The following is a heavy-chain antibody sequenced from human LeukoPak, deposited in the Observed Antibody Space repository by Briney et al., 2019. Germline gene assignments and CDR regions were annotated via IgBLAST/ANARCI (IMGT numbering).Heavy chain of an antibody. CDR1: GFTFTTYW. D-gene: IGHD2-21*01. J-gene: IGHJ4*02. CDR2: IDSDGSDT. CDR3: AKDLPYLAY. V-gene: IGHV3-74*01. Sequence: GGSLRLSCEASGFTFTTYWMHWVRQAPGKGLVWVSRIDSDGSDTIYADSVKGRFTVSRDNAKNTVFLQMNSLRAEDTAVYYCAKDLPYLAYWGQGTLVTVSS.